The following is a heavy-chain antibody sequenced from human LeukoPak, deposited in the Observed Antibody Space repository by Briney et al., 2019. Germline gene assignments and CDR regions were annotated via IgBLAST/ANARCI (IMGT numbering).Heavy chain of an antibody. CDR3: ARGSGSFSGGFDY. Sequence: GGSLRLSCAASGFTLSSYGMHWVRQTPGKGLEWVAIIWSDGSNKYYADSVKGRFTISRDNSKNTLYLQMNSLRAEDTAVYYCARGSGSFSGGFDYWGQGTLVTVFS. V-gene: IGHV3-33*01. CDR1: GFTLSSYG. J-gene: IGHJ4*02. D-gene: IGHD1-26*01. CDR2: IWSDGSNK.